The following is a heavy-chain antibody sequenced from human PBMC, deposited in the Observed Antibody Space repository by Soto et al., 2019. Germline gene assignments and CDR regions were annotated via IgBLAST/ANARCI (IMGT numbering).Heavy chain of an antibody. J-gene: IGHJ4*02. D-gene: IGHD1-26*01. CDR2: IYYSGST. Sequence: QVQLQESGPGLVKPSETLSLTCTVSGGSISSYYWSWIRQPPGKGLEWIGYIYYSGSTNYNPSLKSRVTISADTSKNQFSLKLSSVTAADTAVYYCARRWGPTFDFWGQGTLVTVSS. CDR3: ARRWGPTFDF. CDR1: GGSISSYY. V-gene: IGHV4-59*01.